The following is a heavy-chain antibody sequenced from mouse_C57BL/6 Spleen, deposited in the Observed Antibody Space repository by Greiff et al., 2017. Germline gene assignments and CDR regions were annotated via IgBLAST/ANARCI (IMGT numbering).Heavy chain of an antibody. V-gene: IGHV5-4*01. J-gene: IGHJ4*01. Sequence: EVQLQESGGGLVKPGGSLKLSCAASGFTFSSYAMSWVRQTPEKRLEWVATISDGGSYTYYPDNVKGRFTISRDNAKNNLYLQMSHLKSEDTAMYYCARGYYYGSSPYYAMDYWGQGTSVTVSS. CDR2: ISDGGSYT. D-gene: IGHD1-1*01. CDR1: GFTFSSYA. CDR3: ARGYYYGSSPYYAMDY.